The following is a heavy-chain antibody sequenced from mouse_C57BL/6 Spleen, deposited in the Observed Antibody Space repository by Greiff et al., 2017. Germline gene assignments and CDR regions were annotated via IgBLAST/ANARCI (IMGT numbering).Heavy chain of an antibody. CDR3: ARLEYDYDERYYFDY. V-gene: IGHV1-62-2*01. J-gene: IGHJ2*01. D-gene: IGHD2-4*01. Sequence: QVQLQQSGAELVKPGASVKLSCKASGYTFTEYTIHWVKQRPGQGLEWIGWFYPGSGSIKYNEKFKDKATLTADKSSSTVYMELSRLTSEDSAVYFCARLEYDYDERYYFDYWGQGTTLTVSS. CDR1: GYTFTEYT. CDR2: FYPGSGSI.